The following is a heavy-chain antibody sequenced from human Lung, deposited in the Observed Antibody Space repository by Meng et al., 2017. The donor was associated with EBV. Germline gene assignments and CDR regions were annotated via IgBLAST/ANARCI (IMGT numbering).Heavy chain of an antibody. CDR3: ARDPNYYGLGSYFDY. J-gene: IGHJ4*02. CDR2: ISNDGSNK. CDR1: GFTLSSFA. D-gene: IGHD3-10*01. V-gene: IGHV3-30*03. Sequence: VQLLESGGGLVQPGGSLRLSCVASGFTLSSFAMNWVRQAPGKGLEWVAVISNDGSNKFYADSVKGRFTVSRDNSRNTLYVQMNYLRPEDTAVYYCARDPNYYGLGSYFDYWGQGTLVTVSS.